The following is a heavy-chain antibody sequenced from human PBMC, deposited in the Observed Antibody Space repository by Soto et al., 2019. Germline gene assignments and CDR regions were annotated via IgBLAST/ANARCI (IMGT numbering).Heavy chain of an antibody. Sequence: QVTLKESGPVLVNPTETLTLRCTVSGLSITDSEMGVSWIRQPPGPPLEWLAHIDSSGEKTYRTFLKSRLAISKDTAKSEIVLTMTTMDPANTATYYCARRHLAVAVSPWFDPWGQGIPVTVSS. CDR3: ARRHLAVAVSPWFDP. J-gene: IGHJ5*02. CDR2: IDSSGEK. CDR1: GLSITDSEMG. V-gene: IGHV2-26*01.